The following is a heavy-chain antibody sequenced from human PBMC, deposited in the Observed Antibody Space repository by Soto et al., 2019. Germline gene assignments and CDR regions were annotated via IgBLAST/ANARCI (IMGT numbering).Heavy chain of an antibody. J-gene: IGHJ4*02. CDR1: GGSISDGAYY. Sequence: SETLSLTCTVSGGSISDGAYYWSWIRQPPGKGLEWIGHIYNSGNTYNNPPLKSRLTISVDTSKNQFSLNLNSVTAADTAVYYCASGLSGDKVDQWGQGTLVTVSS. V-gene: IGHV4-30-4*01. CDR2: IYNSGNT. D-gene: IGHD2-21*01. CDR3: ASGLSGDKVDQ.